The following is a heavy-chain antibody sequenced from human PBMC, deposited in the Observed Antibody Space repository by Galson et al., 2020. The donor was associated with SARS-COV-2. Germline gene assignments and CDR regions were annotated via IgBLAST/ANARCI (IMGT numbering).Heavy chain of an antibody. Sequence: GGSLRLSCAASGFTFSDSYMSWIRQAPGKGLEWVSYISGSGNTIYYADSVKGRFTISRDNAKNSLYLQMNSLRAEDTAFYYCARDPGYDSTGFYHSFFHYWGQGTLVTVSS. J-gene: IGHJ4*02. CDR1: GFTFSDSY. D-gene: IGHD3-22*01. CDR2: ISGSGNTI. V-gene: IGHV3-11*01. CDR3: ARDPGYDSTGFYHSFFHY.